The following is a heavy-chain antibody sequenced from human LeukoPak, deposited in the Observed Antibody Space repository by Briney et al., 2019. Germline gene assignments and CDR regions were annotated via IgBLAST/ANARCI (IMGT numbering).Heavy chain of an antibody. D-gene: IGHD6-13*01. V-gene: IGHV4-59*01. Sequence: SETLSLSCTVSGGSISSYYWSWIRQPPGKGLEWIGYIYYSGSTNYNPSLKSRVTISVDTSKNQFSLKLSSVTAADTAVYYCARAEQQLTHYGMDVWGQGTTVTVSS. CDR1: GGSISSYY. CDR2: IYYSGST. CDR3: ARAEQQLTHYGMDV. J-gene: IGHJ6*02.